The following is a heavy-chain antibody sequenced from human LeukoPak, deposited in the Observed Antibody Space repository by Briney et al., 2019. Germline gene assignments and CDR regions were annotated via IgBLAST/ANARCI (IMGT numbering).Heavy chain of an antibody. D-gene: IGHD1-26*01. V-gene: IGHV3-66*01. J-gene: IGHJ6*02. Sequence: GGSLRLSCAAYGFTVSSNYMSWVRQAPGKGLEWVSVIYSGGSTYYADSVKGRFTISRDNSKNTLYLQMNSLRAEDTAVYYCARSGSSRRTAYNCMDVWDQGTTVTVSS. CDR2: IYSGGST. CDR1: GFTVSSNY. CDR3: ARSGSSRRTAYNCMDV.